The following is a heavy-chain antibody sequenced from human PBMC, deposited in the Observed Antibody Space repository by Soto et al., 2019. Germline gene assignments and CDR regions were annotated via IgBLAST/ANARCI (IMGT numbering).Heavy chain of an antibody. V-gene: IGHV4-31*03. CDR3: ARSNLYYYQLPDYYFDY. Sequence: SETLSLTCTVSGGSISSGGYYWSWIRQHPGKGLEWIGYIYYSGSTYYNPSLKSRVTISVDTSKNQFSLKLSSVTAADTAVYYCARSNLYYYQLPDYYFDYWGQGTLVTVSS. CDR2: IYYSGST. J-gene: IGHJ4*02. D-gene: IGHD2-2*01. CDR1: GGSISSGGYY.